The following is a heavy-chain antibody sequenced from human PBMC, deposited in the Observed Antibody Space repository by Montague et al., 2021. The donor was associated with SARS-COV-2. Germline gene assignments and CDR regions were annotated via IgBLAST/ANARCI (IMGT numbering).Heavy chain of an antibody. J-gene: IGHJ5*02. D-gene: IGHD3-22*01. V-gene: IGHV4-31*03. Sequence: TLSLTCTVSGGSISSGGYYWSWIRQHPGKGLEWIGYIYYSGSTYYXPSLKSRVTMSVDTSKNQFSLKLSSVTAADTAVYYCARATRSIVVQNWFDPWGQGTLVTVSS. CDR1: GGSISSGGYY. CDR2: IYYSGST. CDR3: ARATRSIVVQNWFDP.